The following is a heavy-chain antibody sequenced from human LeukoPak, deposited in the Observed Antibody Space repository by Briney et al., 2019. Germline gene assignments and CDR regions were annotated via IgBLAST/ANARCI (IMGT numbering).Heavy chain of an antibody. D-gene: IGHD6-6*01. CDR1: GFTFTNYA. V-gene: IGHV3-23*01. CDR2: ISGSGGST. Sequence: GGSLRLSCAASGFTFTNYAMSWVRQAPGKGLEWVSSISGSGGSTYYADSVKGRVTISRDNSKNTLYLQMNGLRAEDTAVYYCAKGRQVVRTCFDYWGQGTLVTVSS. CDR3: AKGRQVVRTCFDY. J-gene: IGHJ4*02.